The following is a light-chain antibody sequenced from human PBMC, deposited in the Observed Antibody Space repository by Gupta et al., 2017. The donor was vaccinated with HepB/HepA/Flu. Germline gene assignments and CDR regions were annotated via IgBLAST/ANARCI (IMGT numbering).Light chain of an antibody. V-gene: IGKV3-15*01. CDR2: DAS. CDR3: LQYYQWPLT. J-gene: IGKJ4*01. CDR1: ESISSY. Sequence: EIVMTQSPATLSVSPGERATRSCRASESISSYLAWYQQRPGQAPRLLIYDASTRATGLPTRFSGSGSGTEFTLTISSLQAEDVAVYYCLQYYQWPLTFGEGTKVEIK.